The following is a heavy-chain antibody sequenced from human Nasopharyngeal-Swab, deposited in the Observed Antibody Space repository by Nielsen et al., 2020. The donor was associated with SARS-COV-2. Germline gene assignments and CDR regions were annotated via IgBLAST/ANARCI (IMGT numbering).Heavy chain of an antibody. V-gene: IGHV3-23*01. J-gene: IGHJ6*02. CDR1: GFTFSSYA. CDR2: ISGSGGST. CDR3: AKEGGLTTFPYYYYYGMDV. Sequence: GGSLRLSCAASGFTFSSYAMSWVRQAPGKGLEWVSAISGSGGSTYYADSVKGRFTISRDNSKNTLYLQMNSLRAEDTAVYYCAKEGGLTTFPYYYYYGMDVWGQGTAVTVS. D-gene: IGHD4/OR15-4a*01.